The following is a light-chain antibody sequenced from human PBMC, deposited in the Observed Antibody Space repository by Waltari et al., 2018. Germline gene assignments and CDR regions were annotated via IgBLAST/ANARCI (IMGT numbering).Light chain of an antibody. CDR3: QQYNKRPYT. V-gene: IGKV3D-15*01. Sequence: EIVLTQSPATLSVSPGDRVTLSCGASQSVSRNLAWYQQRPGQAPRFLIYAASSRATGIPARFSDSGSGTEFILTISSLQSEDFAVYYCQQYNKRPYTFGQGTKVEIK. CDR1: QSVSRN. J-gene: IGKJ2*01. CDR2: AAS.